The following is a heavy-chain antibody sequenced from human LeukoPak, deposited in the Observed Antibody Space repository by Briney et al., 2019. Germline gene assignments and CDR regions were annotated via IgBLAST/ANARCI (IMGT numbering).Heavy chain of an antibody. V-gene: IGHV1-2*02. D-gene: IGHD2-2*01. CDR2: INPNSGGT. CDR3: AREGYAGFIVVVPAAISEGFDP. J-gene: IGHJ5*02. CDR1: GYTFTGYY. Sequence: GASVKVSCKASGYTFTGYYMHWVRQAPGQGLEWMGWINPNSGGTNYAQKFQGRVTMTRDTSISAAYMELSRLRSDDTAVYYCAREGYAGFIVVVPAAISEGFDPWGQGTLVTVSS.